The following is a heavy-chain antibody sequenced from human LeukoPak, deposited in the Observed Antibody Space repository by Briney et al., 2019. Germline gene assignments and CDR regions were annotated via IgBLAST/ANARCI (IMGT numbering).Heavy chain of an antibody. J-gene: IGHJ5*02. CDR1: GYSISSGYY. CDR3: AKRTGRTIAAAGKNWFNP. D-gene: IGHD6-13*01. Sequence: SETLSLTCTVSGYSISSGYYWGWIRPPPGKGLEWIGSIYHSGSTYYNPSLKSRVTISVDTSKNQFSLKLSSVTAADTAVYYCAKRTGRTIAAAGKNWFNPWGQGTLVTVSS. V-gene: IGHV4-38-2*02. CDR2: IYHSGST.